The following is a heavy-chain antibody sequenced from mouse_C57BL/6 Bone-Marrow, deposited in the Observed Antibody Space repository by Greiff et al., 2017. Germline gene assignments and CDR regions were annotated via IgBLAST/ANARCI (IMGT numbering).Heavy chain of an antibody. D-gene: IGHD2-4*01. CDR1: GFPFRSYA. CDR3: ARDEGLRPWFAY. CDR2: ISDGGSYT. V-gene: IGHV5-4*01. J-gene: IGHJ3*01. Sequence: EVQLVESGGGLVKPGGSLKLSCAASGFPFRSYAMSLVRQTPEKRLAWVATISDGGSYTYYPDNVKGRFTISRDNAKNNLYLQMSHLKSEDTAMYYCARDEGLRPWFAYWGQGTLVTVSA.